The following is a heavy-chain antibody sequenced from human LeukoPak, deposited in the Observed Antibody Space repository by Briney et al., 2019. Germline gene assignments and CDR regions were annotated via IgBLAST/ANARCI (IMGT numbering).Heavy chain of an antibody. D-gene: IGHD3-22*01. Sequence: PSETLSLTCAVYGGSFSGYYWSWIRQPPGKGLEWIGEINHSGSTNYNPSLKSRVTISVDTSKNQFSLKLSSVTAADTAVYYCARHEYYYDSSGPVFDYWGQGTLVTVSS. CDR1: GGSFSGYY. V-gene: IGHV4-34*01. CDR3: ARHEYYYDSSGPVFDY. J-gene: IGHJ4*02. CDR2: INHSGST.